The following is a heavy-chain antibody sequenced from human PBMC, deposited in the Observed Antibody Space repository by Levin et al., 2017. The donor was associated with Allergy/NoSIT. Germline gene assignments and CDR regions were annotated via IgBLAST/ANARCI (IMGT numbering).Heavy chain of an antibody. CDR2: IKQGGSEK. J-gene: IGHJ6*02. Sequence: PGESLKISCEASGFTFTSFYMSWVRQAPGKGLEWVANIKQGGSEKYYVDSVKGRFTISRDNAKNSLYLQMNSLRAEDTAVYYCAREEGWGYYYGMDVWGQGTTVTVSS. CDR1: GFTFTSFY. CDR3: AREEGWGYYYGMDV. D-gene: IGHD3-22*01. V-gene: IGHV3-7*01.